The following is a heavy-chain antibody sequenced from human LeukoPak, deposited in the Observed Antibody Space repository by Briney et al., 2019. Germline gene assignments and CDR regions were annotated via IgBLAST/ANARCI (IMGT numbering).Heavy chain of an antibody. CDR1: GFTFSNAW. D-gene: IGHD1-26*01. V-gene: IGHV3-30*03. CDR2: ISYDGSNK. J-gene: IGHJ4*02. CDR3: ARYIVGATYFDY. Sequence: PGGSLRLSCAASGFTFSNAWMSWVRQAPGKGLEWVAVISYDGSNKYYADSVKGRFTISRDNSKNTLYLQMNSLRAEDTAVYYCARYIVGATYFDYWGQGTLVTVSS.